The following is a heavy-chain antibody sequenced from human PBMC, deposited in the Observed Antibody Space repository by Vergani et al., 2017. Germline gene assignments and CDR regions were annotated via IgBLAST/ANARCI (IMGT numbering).Heavy chain of an antibody. D-gene: IGHD4-11*01. V-gene: IGHV4-34*01. J-gene: IGHJ6*03. CDR3: ARVITETNGHLYYFYFMDV. Sequence: QVQLQQWGGGLLKPSETLSLTCVVNGGSFTSYHWTWIRQSPGEGREWVGDIEHTGRPDYNPSLKSRLTMSVDKSRNHFSLTLNSGTATDTAIYFCARVITETNGHLYYFYFMDVWGQGTAVTVS. CDR1: GGSFTSYH. CDR2: IEHTGRP.